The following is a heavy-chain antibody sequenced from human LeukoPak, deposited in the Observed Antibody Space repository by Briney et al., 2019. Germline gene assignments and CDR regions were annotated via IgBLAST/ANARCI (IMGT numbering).Heavy chain of an antibody. D-gene: IGHD4-17*01. CDR2: ISSSGSTI. V-gene: IGHV3-48*03. CDR3: ARSTYGDYSPYFDY. CDR1: GFTFSSYE. J-gene: IGHJ4*02. Sequence: GGSLRLSCAASGFTFSSYEMNWVRQAPGKGLEWVSYISSSGSTIYYADSVKGRFTISRDNAKNSPYLQMNSLRAEDTAVYYCARSTYGDYSPYFDYWGQGTLVTVSS.